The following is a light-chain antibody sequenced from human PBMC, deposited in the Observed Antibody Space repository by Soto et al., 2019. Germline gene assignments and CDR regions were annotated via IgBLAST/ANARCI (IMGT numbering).Light chain of an antibody. CDR3: SSSSSSSTPYV. CDR1: STDVGGYKY. V-gene: IGLV2-14*01. Sequence: QSVLTQPASVSGSPGQSITISCTGTSTDVGGYKYVSWYQQHPGTAPKLMIFEVSGRPSGVSDRFSGSKSGNTASLTISGLQPEDEADYYCSSSSSSSTPYVFGTGTKVTVL. CDR2: EVS. J-gene: IGLJ1*01.